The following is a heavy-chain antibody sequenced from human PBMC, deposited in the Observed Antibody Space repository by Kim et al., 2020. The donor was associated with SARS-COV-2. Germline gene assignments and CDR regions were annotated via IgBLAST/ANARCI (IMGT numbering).Heavy chain of an antibody. V-gene: IGHV1-18*01. Sequence: AQKRQGRVTMTTDTSTSTAYMELRSLRSDDTAVYYCARAVDTAMVPISDYWGQGTLVTVSS. D-gene: IGHD5-18*01. J-gene: IGHJ4*02. CDR3: ARAVDTAMVPISDY.